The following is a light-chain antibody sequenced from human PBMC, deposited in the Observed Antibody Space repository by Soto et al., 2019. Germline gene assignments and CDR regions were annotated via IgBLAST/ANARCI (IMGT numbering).Light chain of an antibody. V-gene: IGKV3-20*01. CDR3: QQYGSSPTWT. J-gene: IGKJ1*01. CDR2: AAS. CDR1: QSVSNDY. Sequence: EIVLTQSPGTLSLSPGERATLSCRASQSVSNDYLAWYQHKPGQPPTLLIYAASSRVTGIPDRFSGSGSGTDFTLTISRLEPEDFAVYYCQQYGSSPTWTFGQGTKVEIK.